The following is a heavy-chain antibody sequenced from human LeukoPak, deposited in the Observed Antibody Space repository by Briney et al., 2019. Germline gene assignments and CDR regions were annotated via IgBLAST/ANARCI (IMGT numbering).Heavy chain of an antibody. Sequence: PGGSLRLSCAASGFSFSNYAMSWVRQAPGKGLEWVSTSGSGGSTYYADSVKGRFTISRGSSKNTLYLQMNSLRAEDTAIYYCAKIGGYCISSSRYGWAFDIWGLGTMVTVSS. CDR2: SGSGGST. CDR1: GFSFSNYA. D-gene: IGHD2-2*01. J-gene: IGHJ3*02. V-gene: IGHV3-23*01. CDR3: AKIGGYCISSSRYGWAFDI.